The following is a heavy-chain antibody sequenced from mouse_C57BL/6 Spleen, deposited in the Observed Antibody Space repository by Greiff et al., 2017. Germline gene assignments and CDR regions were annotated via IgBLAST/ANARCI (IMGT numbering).Heavy chain of an antibody. D-gene: IGHD1-1*01. CDR3: TREGYYGSSLMDY. J-gene: IGHJ4*01. CDR1: GYTFTDYE. V-gene: IGHV1-15*01. CDR2: IDPETGGT. Sequence: VQLVESGAELVRPGASVTLSCKASGYTFTDYEMHWVKQTPVHGLEWIGAIDPETGGTAYNQKFKGKAILTADKSSSTAYMELRSLTSEDSAVYYCTREGYYGSSLMDYWGQGTSVTVSS.